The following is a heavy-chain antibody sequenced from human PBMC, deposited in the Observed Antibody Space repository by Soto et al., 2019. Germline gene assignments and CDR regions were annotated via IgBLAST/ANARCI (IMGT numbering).Heavy chain of an antibody. CDR1: GGSISSSNW. J-gene: IGHJ6*02. CDR3: ARDHREFTYYYYGMDV. Sequence: QVQLQESGPGLVKPSGTLSLTCAVSGGSISSSNWWSWVRQPPGKGLEWIGEIYHSGSTNYNPSLKRRVTISVDKSKNQFSLKLSSVTAADTAVYYCARDHREFTYYYYGMDVWGQGTTVTVSS. CDR2: IYHSGST. D-gene: IGHD3-10*01. V-gene: IGHV4-4*02.